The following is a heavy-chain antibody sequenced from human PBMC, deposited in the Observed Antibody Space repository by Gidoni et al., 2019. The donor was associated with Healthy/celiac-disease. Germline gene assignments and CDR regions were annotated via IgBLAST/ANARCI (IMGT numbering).Heavy chain of an antibody. CDR1: GGSFSGYY. CDR3: ASIAAGIAEYFHH. V-gene: IGHV4-34*01. D-gene: IGHD6-25*01. J-gene: IGHJ1*01. Sequence: QVQLQQWGAGLLQPSETLSLTCAVYGGSFSGYYWSWIRQPPGKGLEWFGEINHSGNTNYNPSLKSRVTISVDTSKNQFSLKLSSVTAADTAVYYCASIAAGIAEYFHHWGQGTLVTVSS. CDR2: INHSGNT.